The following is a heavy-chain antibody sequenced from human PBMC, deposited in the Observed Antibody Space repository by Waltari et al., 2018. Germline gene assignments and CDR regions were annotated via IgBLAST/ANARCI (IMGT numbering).Heavy chain of an antibody. CDR2: IKSEDDGGTT. D-gene: IGHD2-2*01. V-gene: IGHV3-15*01. CDR1: RFSFSDAW. Sequence: DVLLVESGGGLVNPGGSLSLSCSASRFSFSDAWMKWVRQAPGKGLEWVGRIKSEDDGGTTDFAASVRGRFSISRDDSEKTLFLHMSSLKIEDTAMYYCTDALHWGRGTLVSVSS. CDR3: TDALH. J-gene: IGHJ4*02.